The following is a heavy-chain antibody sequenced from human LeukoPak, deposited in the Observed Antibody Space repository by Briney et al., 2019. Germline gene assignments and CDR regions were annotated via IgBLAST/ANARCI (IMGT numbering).Heavy chain of an antibody. D-gene: IGHD6-19*01. CDR3: ARGSSGWYYYYYMDV. CDR2: IYHSGSA. V-gene: IGHV4-38-2*02. Sequence: SETLSLTCSVSRYSISSGYYWAWIRQPPGKGLEWIGSIYHSGSAYYNASLKSRVTISVDTSKNQFSLKLSSVTAADTAVYYCARGSSGWYYYYYMDVWGKGTTVTVSS. J-gene: IGHJ6*03. CDR1: RYSISSGYY.